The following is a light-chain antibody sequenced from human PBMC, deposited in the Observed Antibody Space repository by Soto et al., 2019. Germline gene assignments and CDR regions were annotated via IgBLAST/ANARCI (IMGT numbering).Light chain of an antibody. V-gene: IGKV3-11*01. Sequence: EIVLTQSPATLSLSPGDRATLSCRASQSISHYLAWYQQKPSQPPRLLIYDASNRASGIPARFSGSGSGTDFTLTSSSLEPDDSAVYYWQQRDYWPPGFTFGPGTKVDFK. CDR3: QQRDYWPPGFT. J-gene: IGKJ3*01. CDR1: QSISHY. CDR2: DAS.